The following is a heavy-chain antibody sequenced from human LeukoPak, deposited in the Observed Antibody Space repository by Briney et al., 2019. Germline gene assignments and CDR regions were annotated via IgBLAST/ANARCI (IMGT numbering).Heavy chain of an antibody. CDR2: ISTSGCT. V-gene: IGHV4-4*07. J-gene: IGHJ3*02. Sequence: PSDTLSLTCTGSGGSISSYYWSWIRQPSATVLHWIGRISTSGCTNYNPSLTSRVTISIKTSKTQFSLKLSSVIAADTAVSYCARHRIPPYIWRSHRYAADAFDIWGQGPTVIVSS. CDR1: GGSISSYY. D-gene: IGHD3-16*02. CDR3: ARHRIPPYIWRSHRYAADAFDI.